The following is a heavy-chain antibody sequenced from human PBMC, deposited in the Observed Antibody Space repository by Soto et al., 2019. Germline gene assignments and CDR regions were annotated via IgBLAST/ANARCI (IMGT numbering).Heavy chain of an antibody. D-gene: IGHD6-13*01. V-gene: IGHV2-70*11. J-gene: IGHJ4*02. CDR3: ARTLYSSSWNRIDY. CDR2: IDWDDDE. CDR1: GFSLSTSGMC. Sequence: SGPTLVNPTQTLTLTCTFSGFSLSTSGMCVSWIRQPPGKALEWLARIDWDDDEYYSTSLKTRLTISKDTSKNQVVLTMTNMDPVDTATYYCARTLYSSSWNRIDYWGQGTLVTVPQ.